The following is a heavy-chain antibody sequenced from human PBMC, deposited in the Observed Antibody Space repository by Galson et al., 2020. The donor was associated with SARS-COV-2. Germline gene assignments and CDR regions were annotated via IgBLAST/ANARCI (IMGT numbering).Heavy chain of an antibody. CDR3: ANDRKYYETVSGYDFGRSAVYDCDGMDV. CDR2: ISYDGSNK. D-gene: IGHD3-9*01. CDR1: GFTFSSYG. V-gene: IGHV3-30*18. J-gene: IGHJ6*02. Sequence: GESLKISCAASGFTFSSYGMHWVRQAPGKGLECVAVISYDGSNKYYADSVQGRFTISRDNSKNTLYLQMTSLRAEDTAVYYCANDRKYYETVSGYDFGRSAVYDCDGMDVWGQGTTGTVSS.